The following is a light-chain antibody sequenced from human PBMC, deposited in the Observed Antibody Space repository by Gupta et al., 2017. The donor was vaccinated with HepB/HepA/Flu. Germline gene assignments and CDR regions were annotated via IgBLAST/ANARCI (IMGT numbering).Light chain of an antibody. CDR1: QRVISY. CDR2: DAS. V-gene: IGKV3-11*01. Sequence: EIVLTQSPATLSLSPGERATLSCRASQRVISYLTWYQQKPGQAPRLLISDASHRATGITARFSGSGSGTDFTLTISSREPEDFAVYYCQQCNNGPPTYTFGQGTRLEIK. CDR3: QQCNNGPPTYT. J-gene: IGKJ2*01.